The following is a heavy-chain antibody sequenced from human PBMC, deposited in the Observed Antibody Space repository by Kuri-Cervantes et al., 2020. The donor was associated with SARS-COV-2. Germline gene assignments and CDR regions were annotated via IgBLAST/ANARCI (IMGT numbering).Heavy chain of an antibody. Sequence: GSLRLSCTVSGGSISNYYWSWIRQPPGKGLEWIGEINHSGGTNHNPSLKSRVIISADTSKNQFSLKMRSVTAADTAVYYCARGLVAVVPSPVLGLGPHYYSYHVDVWGHGTTVTVSS. J-gene: IGHJ6*02. CDR3: ARGLVAVVPSPVLGLGPHYYSYHVDV. V-gene: IGHV4-34*01. D-gene: IGHD2-2*01. CDR2: INHSGGT. CDR1: GGSISNYY.